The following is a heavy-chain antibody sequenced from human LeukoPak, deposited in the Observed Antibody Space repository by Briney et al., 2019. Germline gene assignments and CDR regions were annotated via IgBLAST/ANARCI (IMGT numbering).Heavy chain of an antibody. J-gene: IGHJ4*02. Sequence: PSETLSLTCTVSGGSISSSSYYWGWLRQPPGKGLEWIGSIYCSGSTYYNPSLKSRVTISVDTSKNQFSLQLSSVTAADTAVYYCATLDYWGQGTLVTVSS. CDR3: ATLDY. CDR1: GGSISSSSYY. CDR2: IYCSGST. V-gene: IGHV4-39*07.